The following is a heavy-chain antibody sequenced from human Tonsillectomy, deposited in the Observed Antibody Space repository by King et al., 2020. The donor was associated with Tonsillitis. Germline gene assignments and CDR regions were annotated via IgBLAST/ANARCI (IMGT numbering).Heavy chain of an antibody. J-gene: IGHJ6*02. CDR3: ARDRTTNYYYYYGMDV. D-gene: IGHD1-7*01. V-gene: IGHV3-53*01. CDR2: IYSGGST. Sequence: LVESGGGLIQPGGSLRLSCAASGFPVSSNYMSWVRQAPGKGLEWVSVIYSGGSTYYADSVKGRFTISRDNSKNTLYLQMNSLRAEDTAVYYCARDRTTNYYYYYGMDVWGQGTTVTVSS. CDR1: GFPVSSNY.